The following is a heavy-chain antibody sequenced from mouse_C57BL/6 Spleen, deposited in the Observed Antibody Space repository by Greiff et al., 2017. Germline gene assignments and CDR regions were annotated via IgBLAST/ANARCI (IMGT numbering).Heavy chain of an antibody. D-gene: IGHD2-4*01. CDR1: GFTFSSYA. Sequence: EVQRVESGAGLVKPGGSLKLSCAASGFTFSSYAMSWVRQTPEKRLEWVAYISSGGDYIYYADTVKGRFTISRDNARNTLYLQMSSLKSEDTAMYYGTRGLTPYAKDYWGQGTSVTVSS. J-gene: IGHJ4*01. V-gene: IGHV5-9-1*02. CDR3: TRGLTPYAKDY. CDR2: ISSGGDYI.